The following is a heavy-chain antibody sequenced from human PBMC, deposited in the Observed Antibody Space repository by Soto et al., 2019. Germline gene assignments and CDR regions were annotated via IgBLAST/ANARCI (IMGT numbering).Heavy chain of an antibody. D-gene: IGHD3-9*01. J-gene: IGHJ5*02. V-gene: IGHV1-69*02. CDR3: ARGIHDKAWFDP. Sequence: QVQLVQSGAEVKKPGSSVKVSCKASGGTFSSYTISWVRQAPGQGLEWMGRIIPILGIANYAQKFQGRVTITADKSTSTAYMELSSLRSEDTAVYYCARGIHDKAWFDPWGQGTPVTVSS. CDR2: IIPILGIA. CDR1: GGTFSSYT.